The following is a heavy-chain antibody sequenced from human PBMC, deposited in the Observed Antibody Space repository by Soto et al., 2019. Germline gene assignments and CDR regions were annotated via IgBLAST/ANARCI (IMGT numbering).Heavy chain of an antibody. CDR3: AMPNRPYYDIFTGPGDYYGLDV. V-gene: IGHV4-34*01. J-gene: IGHJ6*02. D-gene: IGHD3-9*01. CDR2: ITHLGGL. Sequence: SETLSLTFAVYGVSFTDYYLCWIRQPPGTGLERIVEITHLGGLDSNPSLKSRVTISVDTSKNQFSLKLSSVTAADTAVYYCAMPNRPYYDIFTGPGDYYGLDVWGQGTTVTVSS. CDR1: GVSFTDYY.